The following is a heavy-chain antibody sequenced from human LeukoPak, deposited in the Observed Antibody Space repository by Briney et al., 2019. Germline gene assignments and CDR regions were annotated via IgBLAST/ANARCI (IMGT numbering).Heavy chain of an antibody. J-gene: IGHJ4*02. CDR3: ARKRPNYFDY. Sequence: GGSLRLSCSASGFTFSSYAMHWVRQAPGKGLEYVSTIDTNGGSTYYADSVKGRFTISRDNSKNTLYLQMSSLRSEDTALYYCARKRPNYFDYWGQGTLVTVSS. CDR2: IDTNGGST. CDR1: GFTFSSYA. V-gene: IGHV3-64D*06.